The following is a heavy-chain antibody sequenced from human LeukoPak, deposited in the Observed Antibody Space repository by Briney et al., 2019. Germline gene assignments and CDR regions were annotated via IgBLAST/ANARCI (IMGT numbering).Heavy chain of an antibody. Sequence: SETLSLTCTVSGGSISSSNYYWSWVRQPAGKGLEWIGRIYASGSTNYNPSLKSRVIITLDTSKNQLSLKLSSVTAADTAVYYCADYDFWSGFYYMDVWGKGTTVTVSS. J-gene: IGHJ6*03. CDR3: ADYDFWSGFYYMDV. V-gene: IGHV4-61*02. D-gene: IGHD3-3*01. CDR1: GGSISSSNYY. CDR2: IYASGST.